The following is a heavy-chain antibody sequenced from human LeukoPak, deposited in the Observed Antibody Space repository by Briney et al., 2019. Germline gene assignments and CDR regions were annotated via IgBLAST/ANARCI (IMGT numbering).Heavy chain of an antibody. V-gene: IGHV3-21*01. D-gene: IGHD6-13*01. CDR2: ISSSSSYI. CDR3: ARDSSSWAYEAFDI. J-gene: IGHJ3*02. CDR1: GLTFRNYG. Sequence: GGSLRLSCTVSGLTFRNYGMSWVRQAPGKGLEWVSSISSSSSYIYYADSVKGRFTISRDNAKNSLYLQMNSLRAEDTAVYYCARDSSSWAYEAFDIWGQGTMVTVSS.